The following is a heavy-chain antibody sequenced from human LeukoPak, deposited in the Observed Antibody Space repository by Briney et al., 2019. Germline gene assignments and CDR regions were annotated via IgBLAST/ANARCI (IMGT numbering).Heavy chain of an antibody. CDR2: INHSGST. J-gene: IGHJ4*02. V-gene: IGHV4-34*01. CDR3: ARLTYYYGSGSYYEHFDY. Sequence: SETLSLTCAVYGGSFSGYYWSWIRQPPGKGLEGIGEINHSGSTNYNPSLKSRVTISVDTSKNQFSLKLSSVTAADTAVYYCARLTYYYGSGSYYEHFDYWGQGTLVTVSS. CDR1: GGSFSGYY. D-gene: IGHD3-10*01.